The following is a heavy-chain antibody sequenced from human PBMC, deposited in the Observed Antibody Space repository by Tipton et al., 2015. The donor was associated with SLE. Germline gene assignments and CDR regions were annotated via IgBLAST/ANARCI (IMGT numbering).Heavy chain of an antibody. CDR3: ARGRGPVGSCFDY. CDR2: IYYSGST. D-gene: IGHD2-15*01. J-gene: IGHJ4*02. V-gene: IGHV4-59*01. Sequence: LRLSCTVSGVSISSYYWSWIRQPPGKGLEWIGYIYYSGSTNYNPSLKSRVTISVDTSKNQFSLKLSSVTAADTAVYYCARGRGPVGSCFDYWGQGTLVTVSS. CDR1: GVSISSYY.